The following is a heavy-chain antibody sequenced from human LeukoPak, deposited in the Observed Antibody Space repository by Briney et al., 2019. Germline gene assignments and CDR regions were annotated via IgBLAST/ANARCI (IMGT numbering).Heavy chain of an antibody. V-gene: IGHV3-30*18. D-gene: IGHD4-23*01. CDR3: AKDHGGSFDY. CDR1: GFTFSGYG. Sequence: GGSLRLSCAASGFTFSGYGMHWVRQAPGKGLEWAAFISYDGSKKYYADSVKGRFTISRDNSKNTLYLQMNTLGVEDTAVYYCAKDHGGSFDYWGQGTLVTVSS. J-gene: IGHJ4*02. CDR2: ISYDGSKK.